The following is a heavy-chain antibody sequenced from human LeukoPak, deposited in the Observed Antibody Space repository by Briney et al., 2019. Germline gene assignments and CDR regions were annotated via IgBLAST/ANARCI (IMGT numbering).Heavy chain of an antibody. CDR2: LSGSGGTT. D-gene: IGHD6-19*01. Sequence: LSGGSLRLSCAASGFTFSNAWMSWVRQASGKGLELVSGLSGSGGTTYYADSVKGRFTISRDNSKNTLYLQMNSLRAEDTAVYYCAKEMYSQWLVYGYFDYWGQGTLVTVSS. V-gene: IGHV3-23*01. J-gene: IGHJ4*02. CDR3: AKEMYSQWLVYGYFDY. CDR1: GFTFSNAW.